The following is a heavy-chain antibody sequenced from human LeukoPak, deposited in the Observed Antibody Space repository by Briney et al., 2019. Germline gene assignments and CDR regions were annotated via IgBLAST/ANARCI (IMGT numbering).Heavy chain of an antibody. Sequence: SGGSLRLSCAASGFTFSSYWMTWVRQAPGKGPEWVANMKQDGSEKYYVDSVKGRFTISRDNAKDSLYLQMNSLRAEDTAVYYCARDAMTTGGAFDFWGQGTMVTVSS. CDR1: GFTFSSYW. D-gene: IGHD4-17*01. CDR3: ARDAMTTGGAFDF. J-gene: IGHJ3*01. CDR2: MKQDGSEK. V-gene: IGHV3-7*01.